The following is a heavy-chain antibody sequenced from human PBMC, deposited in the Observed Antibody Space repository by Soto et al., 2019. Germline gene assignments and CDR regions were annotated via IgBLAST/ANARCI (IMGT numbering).Heavy chain of an antibody. CDR2: ISYDGSNK. V-gene: IGHV3-30*18. J-gene: IGHJ4*02. Sequence: GGSLRLSCAASGFTFSSYGMHWVRQAPGKGLEWVAVISYDGSNKYYADSVKGRFTISRDNSKNTLYLQMNSLRAEDTAVYYCAKDAARATSPAAGDYWGQGTLVTVSS. CDR3: AKDAARATSPAAGDY. D-gene: IGHD6-13*01. CDR1: GFTFSSYG.